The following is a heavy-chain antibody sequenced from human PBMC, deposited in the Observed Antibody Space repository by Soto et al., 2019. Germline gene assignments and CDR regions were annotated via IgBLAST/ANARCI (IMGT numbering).Heavy chain of an antibody. J-gene: IGHJ5*02. Sequence: PSETLSLTCTVSGGSISSYYWSRIRQPAGKGLEWIGRIYTSGSTNYNPSLKSRVTMSVDTSKNQFSLKLSSVTAADTAVYYCARDARSMVRGVITKEPNWFDPWGQGTLVTVSS. V-gene: IGHV4-4*07. CDR1: GGSISSYY. CDR3: ARDARSMVRGVITKEPNWFDP. D-gene: IGHD3-10*01. CDR2: IYTSGST.